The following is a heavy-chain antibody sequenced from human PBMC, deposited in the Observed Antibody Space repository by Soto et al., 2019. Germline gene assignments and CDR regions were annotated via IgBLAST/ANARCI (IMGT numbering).Heavy chain of an antibody. J-gene: IGHJ5*02. CDR1: GGSISSYS. CDR2: IYYSGST. Sequence: PSETLSLTCTVSGGSISSYSWSWIRQPPWKGLEWVGYIYYSGSTNYSPSLKSRVTISVDTSKNQFSLKLSSVTAADTAVYYCARHYCGGDCYSRVWWFDPWGQGTLVTVSS. V-gene: IGHV4-59*01. D-gene: IGHD2-21*02. CDR3: ARHYCGGDCYSRVWWFDP.